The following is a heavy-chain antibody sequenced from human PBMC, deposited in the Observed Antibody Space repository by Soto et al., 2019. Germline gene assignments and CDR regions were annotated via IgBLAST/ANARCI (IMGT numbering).Heavy chain of an antibody. V-gene: IGHV1-69*02. J-gene: IGHJ3*02. Sequence: QVQLVQSGAEVKKPGSSVKVSCKASGGTFSSYTISWVRQAPGQGLEWMGRIIPILGIANYAQKFQGRVTITADKSTSTAYMELSSLRSEDTAVYYCATRLRDLGEQRDAFDIWGQGTMVTVS. CDR3: ATRLRDLGEQRDAFDI. D-gene: IGHD3-16*01. CDR1: GGTFSSYT. CDR2: IIPILGIA.